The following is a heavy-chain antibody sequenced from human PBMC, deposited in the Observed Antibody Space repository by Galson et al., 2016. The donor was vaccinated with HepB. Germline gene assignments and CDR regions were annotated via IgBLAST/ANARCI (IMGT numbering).Heavy chain of an antibody. CDR3: ASFVHLPI. D-gene: IGHD3-10*02. J-gene: IGHJ3*02. Sequence: SLRLSCAASGFTFGSYAMHWVRQAPGKGLEWVAFILFDGSKKDYADSVKGRFTISRDNSQNTVSLQMNSLRGEDMAIYYCASFVHLPIWGQGTKVTVSS. CDR2: ILFDGSKK. CDR1: GFTFGSYA. V-gene: IGHV3-30*04.